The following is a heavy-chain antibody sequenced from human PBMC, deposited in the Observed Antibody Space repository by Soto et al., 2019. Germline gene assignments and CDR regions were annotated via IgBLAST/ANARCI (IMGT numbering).Heavy chain of an antibody. J-gene: IGHJ3*02. CDR1: GGFVSSGSYY. V-gene: IGHV4-34*01. CDR2: MSHSGGT. CDR3: ARVERGTATTVVDAFDI. D-gene: IGHD1-1*01. Sequence: QVQLQQWGAGQLKPSETLALTCAVYGGFVSSGSYYWSWIRQPPGKGLEWIGEMSHSGGTHFNPSLKSRVTISVDMSKNQFSLKMSSVTAADTALYYCARVERGTATTVVDAFDIWGPGTMVTVSS.